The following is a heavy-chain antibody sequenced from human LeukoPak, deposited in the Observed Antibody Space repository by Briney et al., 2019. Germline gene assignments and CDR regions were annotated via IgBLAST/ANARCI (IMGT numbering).Heavy chain of an antibody. V-gene: IGHV4-61*08. J-gene: IGHJ3*02. D-gene: IGHD1-26*01. CDR3: AGDRGGSAHRHAFDI. CDR2: MYHTGSS. Sequence: SETLSLTCTASGGSVDTIDYYWSWIRQPPGKGLEWIGYMYHTGSSIYSPSLKSRLTISVDTSKNQFSLNLSSMTAADTAVYYCAGDRGGSAHRHAFDIWGQGTLVTVSS. CDR1: GGSVDTIDYY.